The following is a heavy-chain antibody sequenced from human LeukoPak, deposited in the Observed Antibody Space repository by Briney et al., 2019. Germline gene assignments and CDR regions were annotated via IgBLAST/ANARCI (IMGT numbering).Heavy chain of an antibody. Sequence: SAISGSGGSTYYADSVKGRFTISRDNSKNTLYLQMNSLRAEDTAVYYCAKVGDTAMVHFDYWGQGTLVTVSS. D-gene: IGHD5-18*01. CDR3: AKVGDTAMVHFDY. CDR2: ISGSGGST. V-gene: IGHV3-23*01. J-gene: IGHJ4*02.